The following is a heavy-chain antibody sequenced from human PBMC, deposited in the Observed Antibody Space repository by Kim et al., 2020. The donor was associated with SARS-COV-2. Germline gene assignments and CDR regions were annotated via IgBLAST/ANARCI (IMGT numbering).Heavy chain of an antibody. CDR2: IYHSGST. Sequence: SETQSLTCTVSGYSISSGYYWGWIRQPPGKGLEWIGSIYHSGSTYYNPSLKSRVTISVDTSKNQFSLNLSSVTAADTAVYYCAREYYYDSSGYYYEDAF. CDR1: GYSISSGYY. V-gene: IGHV4-38-2*02. CDR3: AREYYYDSSGYYYEDAF. J-gene: IGHJ3*01. D-gene: IGHD3-22*01.